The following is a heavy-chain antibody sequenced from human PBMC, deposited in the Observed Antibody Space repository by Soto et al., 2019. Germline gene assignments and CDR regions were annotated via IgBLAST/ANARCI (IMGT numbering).Heavy chain of an antibody. Sequence: ASVKVSCKASGYTFTNNVIHWLRQAPGQTLEWMGWIHTAKGNTKYSQKLQGRVTMTTDTSTSTAYMELRSLRSDDTAVYYCARDVRHSSGWSEDYWGQGTLVTVSS. J-gene: IGHJ4*02. D-gene: IGHD6-19*01. CDR1: GYTFTNNV. CDR3: ARDVRHSSGWSEDY. CDR2: IHTAKGNT. V-gene: IGHV1-3*04.